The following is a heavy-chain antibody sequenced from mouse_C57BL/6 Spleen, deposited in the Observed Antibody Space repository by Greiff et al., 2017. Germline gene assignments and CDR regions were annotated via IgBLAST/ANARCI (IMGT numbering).Heavy chain of an antibody. V-gene: IGHV1-19*01. Sequence: EVQLQQSGPVLVKPGASVKMSCKASGYTFTDYYMNWVKQSHGKSLEWIGVINPYNGGTSYNQKFKGKATLTVDKSSSTAYMELNSLTSEDSAVYYCARGGSIVTPWDVWGTGTTVTVSS. CDR2: INPYNGGT. D-gene: IGHD2-5*01. CDR3: ARGGSIVTPWDV. CDR1: GYTFTDYY. J-gene: IGHJ1*03.